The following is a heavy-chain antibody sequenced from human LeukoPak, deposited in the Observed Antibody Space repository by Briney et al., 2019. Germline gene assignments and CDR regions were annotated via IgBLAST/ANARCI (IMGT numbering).Heavy chain of an antibody. J-gene: IGHJ4*02. V-gene: IGHV3-23*01. CDR3: ARDRAYYYDSSGYYYFDH. D-gene: IGHD3-22*01. CDR2: ITGSGGTT. CDR1: GFAFSTYA. Sequence: GGSLRLSCAASGFAFSTYAMSWVCQAPGKGLNWVSTITGSGGTTYYADSVKGRFTISRDNSKNTLFLQMHSLRDEDTAVYYCARDRAYYYDSSGYYYFDHWGQGTLVTVSS.